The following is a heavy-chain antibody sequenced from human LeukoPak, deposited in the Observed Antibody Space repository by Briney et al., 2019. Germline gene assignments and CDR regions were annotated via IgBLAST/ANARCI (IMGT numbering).Heavy chain of an antibody. J-gene: IGHJ4*02. V-gene: IGHV4-59*01. CDR2: ISHTGIN. D-gene: IGHD1-14*01. CDR3: ARSRSAADHPDS. CDR1: IASNTNYY. Sequence: SETLSLTCTVSIASNTNYYCSWLPHPPGKGREWIGYISHTGINNYNPSLESRVIISADTSRNQFSLKLTSMTAADTAVYYCARSRSAADHPDSWGQGTLVTVSS.